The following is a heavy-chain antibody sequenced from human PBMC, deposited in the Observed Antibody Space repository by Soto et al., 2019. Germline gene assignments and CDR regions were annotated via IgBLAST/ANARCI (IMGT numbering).Heavy chain of an antibody. J-gene: IGHJ3*02. CDR2: IYHSGST. CDR1: GGSISSGGYS. CDR3: ARVRGFRPTDDAFDI. D-gene: IGHD2-21*01. V-gene: IGHV4-30-2*01. Sequence: TSETLSLTCAVSGGSISSGGYSWSWIRQPPGKGLEWIGYIYHSGSTYYNPSLKSRVTISVDRSKNQFSLKLSSVTAADTAVYYCARVRGFRPTDDAFDIWGQGTMVTVSS.